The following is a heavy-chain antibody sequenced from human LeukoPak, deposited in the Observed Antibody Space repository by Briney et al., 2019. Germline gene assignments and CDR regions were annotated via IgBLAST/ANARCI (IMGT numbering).Heavy chain of an antibody. CDR3: ARSRPSGFIDYWDY. Sequence: SVKVSCKSSEGTFNSYAISWVRQAPGQGLEWMGRIIPIFGKANYAQKFLGRVTITADKSTSTVYMELSSLRSEDTAVYYCARSRPSGFIDYWDYWGQGTLVTVSS. CDR2: IIPIFGKA. J-gene: IGHJ4*02. V-gene: IGHV1-69*04. D-gene: IGHD4/OR15-4a*01. CDR1: EGTFNSYA.